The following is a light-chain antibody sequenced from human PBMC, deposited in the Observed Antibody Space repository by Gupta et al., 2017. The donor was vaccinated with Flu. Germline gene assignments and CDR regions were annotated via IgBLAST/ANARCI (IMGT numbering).Light chain of an antibody. V-gene: IGKV1-5*03. CDR3: QQDDTYLGT. CDR2: MAS. CDR1: QSIRNW. Sequence: PSTLSASVGDRVTITCRASQSIRNWLAWYQQKPGKAPNLLIYMASSVESGVPSRFSGSGSGTEFTLTISSLQPEDSATYYCQQDDTYLGTFGQGTKLEIK. J-gene: IGKJ2*01.